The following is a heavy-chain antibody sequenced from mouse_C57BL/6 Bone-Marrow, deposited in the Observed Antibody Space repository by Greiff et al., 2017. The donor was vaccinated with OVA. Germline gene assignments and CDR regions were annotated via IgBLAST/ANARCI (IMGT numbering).Heavy chain of an antibody. Sequence: EVKLVESGEGLVKPGGSLKLSCAASGFTFSSYAMSWVRQTPEKRLEWVAYISSGGDYIYYADTVKGRFTISRDNARNTLYLQMSSLKSEDTAMYYCTRDYYYGSSYPFAYWGQGTLVTVSA. D-gene: IGHD1-1*01. V-gene: IGHV5-9-1*02. CDR3: TRDYYYGSSYPFAY. CDR2: ISSGGDYI. CDR1: GFTFSSYA. J-gene: IGHJ3*01.